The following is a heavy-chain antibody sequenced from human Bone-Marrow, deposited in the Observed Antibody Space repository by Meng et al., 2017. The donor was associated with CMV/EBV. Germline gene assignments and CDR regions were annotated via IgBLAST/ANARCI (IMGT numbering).Heavy chain of an antibody. Sequence: GESLKISCAASGFTLSSYEMNWVRQAPGKGLEWVSYISSSGSTIYYADSVKGRFTISRDNAKNSLYLQMNSLRAEDTAVYYCAREEAAHYYYYGMDVWGQGTTVTVSS. D-gene: IGHD2-15*01. V-gene: IGHV3-48*03. J-gene: IGHJ6*02. CDR1: GFTLSSYE. CDR3: AREEAAHYYYYGMDV. CDR2: ISSSGSTI.